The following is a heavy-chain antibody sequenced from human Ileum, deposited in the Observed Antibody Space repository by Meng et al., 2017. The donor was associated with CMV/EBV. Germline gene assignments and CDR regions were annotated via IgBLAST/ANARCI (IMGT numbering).Heavy chain of an antibody. CDR3: ARLGQQLVAPPAYFDS. Sequence: QVRWVQSGAEVKRPGSSVKVSCKASGGTFSHYGISWIRQTPGQGLEWMGGIIPIFGTPNYAQKFQGRITITADESTQTVYMELSSLTADDTALYFCARLGQQLVAPPAYFDSWGQGTLVTVAS. CDR2: IIPIFGTP. CDR1: GGTFSHYG. J-gene: IGHJ4*02. D-gene: IGHD1-1*01. V-gene: IGHV1-69*12.